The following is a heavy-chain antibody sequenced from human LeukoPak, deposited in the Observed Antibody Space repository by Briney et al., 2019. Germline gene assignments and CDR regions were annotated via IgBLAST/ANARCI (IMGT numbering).Heavy chain of an antibody. Sequence: ASVKVSCKVSGYTFTDYYMHWVRQAPGQGLEWMGWINPKGGGTNYAQQFQGRVTMTRDTSISTAYMELSNLRSDDTAVYYCARGVAAAGGRWFDPWGQGTLVTVSS. CDR1: GYTFTDYY. D-gene: IGHD6-13*01. CDR3: ARGVAAAGGRWFDP. J-gene: IGHJ5*02. CDR2: INPKGGGT. V-gene: IGHV1-2*02.